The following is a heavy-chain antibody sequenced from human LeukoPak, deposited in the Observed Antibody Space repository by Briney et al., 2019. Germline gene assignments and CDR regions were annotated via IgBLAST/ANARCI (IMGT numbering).Heavy chain of an antibody. CDR3: ASGVRTDAFDI. Sequence: GGSLRLSCAASGFTFSSYSMNWVRQAPGKGLEWVSSISSSSSYIYYADSVKGRFTISRDNAKNSLYLQMNRLRAEDTAVYYCASGVRTDAFDIWGQGTMVTVSS. V-gene: IGHV3-21*01. J-gene: IGHJ3*02. CDR2: ISSSSSYI. CDR1: GFTFSSYS. D-gene: IGHD1-1*01.